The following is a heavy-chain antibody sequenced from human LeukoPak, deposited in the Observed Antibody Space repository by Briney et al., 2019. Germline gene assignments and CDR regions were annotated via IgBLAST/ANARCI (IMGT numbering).Heavy chain of an antibody. D-gene: IGHD3-10*01. J-gene: IGHJ4*02. CDR1: GYTFTSYG. Sequence: WASVKVSCKASGYTFTSYGISWVRQAPGQGLEWMGWISAYNGNTNYAQKLQGRVTMTTDTSTSTAYMELRRLRSDDTAVYYCARVGPYYGSGKLEDYWGQGTLVTVSS. V-gene: IGHV1-18*04. CDR2: ISAYNGNT. CDR3: ARVGPYYGSGKLEDY.